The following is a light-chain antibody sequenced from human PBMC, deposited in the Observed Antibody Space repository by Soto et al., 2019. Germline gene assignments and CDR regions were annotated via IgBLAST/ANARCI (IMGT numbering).Light chain of an antibody. CDR3: QQADTFTIT. Sequence: IQMTQSPSSVSASVGDRVTISCEASQGISRSLAWYQQKPGKAPKLLIYAASSLQSGVPSRFSGSGFGTDFTLTISRLQPEDSAIYYCQQADTFTITFGQGTRVEIK. V-gene: IGKV1D-12*01. J-gene: IGKJ5*01. CDR1: QGISRS. CDR2: AAS.